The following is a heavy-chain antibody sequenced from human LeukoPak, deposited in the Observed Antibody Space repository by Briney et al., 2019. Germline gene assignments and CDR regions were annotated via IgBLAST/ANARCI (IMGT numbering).Heavy chain of an antibody. CDR1: GASFSGYS. D-gene: IGHD1-26*01. CDR2: IYYSGST. Sequence: SETLSLTCAVHGASFSGYSWSWIRQPPGKEREWIGYIYYSGSTNYNPSLKSRVTISVDTSKNQFSLKLSSVTAADTAVYYCAREPRIVGATGWFDPWGQGTLVTVSS. V-gene: IGHV4-59*01. J-gene: IGHJ5*02. CDR3: AREPRIVGATGWFDP.